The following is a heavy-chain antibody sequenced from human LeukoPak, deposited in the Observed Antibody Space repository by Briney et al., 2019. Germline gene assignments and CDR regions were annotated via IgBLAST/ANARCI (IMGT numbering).Heavy chain of an antibody. Sequence: GGSLRLSCAASGFTFSGYWMTWVRQAPGKGLQWVANIKEDGSEKYYVDSVKGRFTISRDNAKNSLYLQMNSLRAEDTAVYYCAGGVIAVAGPADYWGQGTLVTVSS. J-gene: IGHJ4*02. D-gene: IGHD6-19*01. V-gene: IGHV3-7*05. CDR2: IKEDGSEK. CDR1: GFTFSGYW. CDR3: AGGVIAVAGPADY.